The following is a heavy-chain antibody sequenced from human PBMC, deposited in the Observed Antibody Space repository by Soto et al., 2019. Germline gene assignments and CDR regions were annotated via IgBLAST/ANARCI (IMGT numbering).Heavy chain of an antibody. D-gene: IGHD3-10*01. CDR3: ARVSFIMVRGREYYYYGMDV. Sequence: SETLSLTCTVSGGSISSGGYYWSWIRQHPGKGLEWVGYIYYSGSTYYNPSLKSRVTISVDTSKNQFSLKLSSVTAADTAVYYCARVSFIMVRGREYYYYGMDVWGQGTTVTVSS. CDR1: GGSISSGGYY. V-gene: IGHV4-31*03. CDR2: IYYSGST. J-gene: IGHJ6*02.